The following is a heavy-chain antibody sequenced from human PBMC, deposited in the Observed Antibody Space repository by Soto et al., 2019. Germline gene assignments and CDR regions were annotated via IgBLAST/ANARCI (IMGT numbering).Heavy chain of an antibody. V-gene: IGHV3-7*04. CDR2: IKQDGTEK. Sequence: GSLRLSCAASGFTFSRYWMNWLRQAPGKGLEWVANIKQDGTEKNYVDSVKGRFTISRDNARKSLYLQVYSLRAEDTAVYFCARGDTGMSSGMDPFGSWGQGTRVAVSS. D-gene: IGHD5-18*01. CDR3: ARGDTGMSSGMDPFGS. CDR1: GFTFSRYW. J-gene: IGHJ3*02.